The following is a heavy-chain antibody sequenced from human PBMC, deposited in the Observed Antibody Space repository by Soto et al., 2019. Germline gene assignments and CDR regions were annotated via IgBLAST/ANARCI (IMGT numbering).Heavy chain of an antibody. Sequence: GGSLRLSCAASGFTFSSYGMHWVRQAPGKGLEWVAVIWYDGSNKYYADSVKGRFTISRDNSKNTLYLQMNSLRAEDTAVYYCARVGGNYDILTGSFDYWGQGTLVTVSS. CDR1: GFTFSSYG. J-gene: IGHJ4*02. D-gene: IGHD3-9*01. CDR2: IWYDGSNK. CDR3: ARVGGNYDILTGSFDY. V-gene: IGHV3-33*01.